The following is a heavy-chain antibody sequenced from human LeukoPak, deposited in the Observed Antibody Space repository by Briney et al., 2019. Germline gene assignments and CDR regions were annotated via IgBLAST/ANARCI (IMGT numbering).Heavy chain of an antibody. CDR2: ISSSSSYI. D-gene: IGHD4-17*01. Sequence: ETLSLTCAVSGDSISSSSYSWGWIRQPPGKGLEWVSSISSSSSYIYYADSVKGRFTISRDNAKNSLYLQMNSLRAEDTAVYYCAREDYGPWGQGTLVTVSS. V-gene: IGHV3-21*01. J-gene: IGHJ5*02. CDR3: AREDYGP. CDR1: GDSISSSSYS.